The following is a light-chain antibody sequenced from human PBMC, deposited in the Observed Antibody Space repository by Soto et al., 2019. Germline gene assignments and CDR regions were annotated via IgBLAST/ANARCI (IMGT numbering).Light chain of an antibody. Sequence: EIVMTQSPATLSVSPGERATLSGSASQSVSSNLAWYQQKPGQSHRLLIYGASTRATGIPARFSGSGSGTEFTHTMSSLQSEEFAVDYCQQYSQCPAYTCGQGTKMEIK. J-gene: IGKJ2*01. CDR2: GAS. CDR1: QSVSSN. V-gene: IGKV3-15*01. CDR3: QQYSQCPAYT.